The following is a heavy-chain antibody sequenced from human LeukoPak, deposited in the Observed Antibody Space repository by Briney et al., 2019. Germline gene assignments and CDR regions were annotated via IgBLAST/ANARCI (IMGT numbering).Heavy chain of an antibody. CDR1: GNSFSSGDNY. Sequence: PSETLSLTCTVSGNSFSSGDNYWSWIRQPAGKGLGWIGRIYTSGSTNYNPSLKSRVTISGDTSKNQFSLRLSSVTAADTAVYYCARASYSYDINGWVPFDYWGQGTLVTVSS. V-gene: IGHV4-61*02. CDR3: ARASYSYDINGWVPFDY. CDR2: IYTSGST. D-gene: IGHD3-22*01. J-gene: IGHJ4*02.